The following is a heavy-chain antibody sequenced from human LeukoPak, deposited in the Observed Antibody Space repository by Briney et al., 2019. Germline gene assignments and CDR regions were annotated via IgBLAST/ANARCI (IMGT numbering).Heavy chain of an antibody. CDR2: ISGDVQTT. D-gene: IGHD3-3*01. CDR1: GFTFSTHA. V-gene: IGHV3-23*01. Sequence: GGSLRLSCEASGFTFSTHAMNWIRQTPGKGLEWLSVISGDVQTTTYASPVKGRFTISRDNSKNTLYLEMNSLRVEDTAIYYCAKDGYYSSANHFARLHFDLWGRGTRVTVSS. CDR3: AKDGYYSSANHFARLHFDL. J-gene: IGHJ2*01.